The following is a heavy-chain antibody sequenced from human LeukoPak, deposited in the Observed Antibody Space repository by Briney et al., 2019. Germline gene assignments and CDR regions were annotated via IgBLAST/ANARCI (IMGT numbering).Heavy chain of an antibody. CDR2: IWFDGSNK. D-gene: IGHD5-24*01. CDR3: VKDGPRAVDDGFDI. V-gene: IGHV3-30*02. CDR1: GFTFSYYG. Sequence: PGGSLRLSCAASGFTFSYYGMHWVRQAPGKGLEWVAFIWFDGSNKYYADSVKGRFTISRDNSKNTLYLQMNSLRAEDTAVYYCVKDGPRAVDDGFDIWGQGTMVIVSS. J-gene: IGHJ3*02.